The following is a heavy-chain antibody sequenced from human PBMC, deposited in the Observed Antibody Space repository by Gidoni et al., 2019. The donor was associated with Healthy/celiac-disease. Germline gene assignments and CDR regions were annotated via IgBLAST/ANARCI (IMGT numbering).Heavy chain of an antibody. CDR3: AKEGGSYGPNSPDAFDI. D-gene: IGHD5-18*01. CDR2: ISGSGGST. J-gene: IGHJ3*02. V-gene: IGHV3-23*01. CDR1: GFTFSRYA. Sequence: EVQLLESGGGLVQHGGSLRLSCAASGFTFSRYAMSWVRQAPGKGLEWVSAISGSGGSTYYAYSVKVRFTISRDNSKNTLYLQMNSLRAEDTAVYYCAKEGGSYGPNSPDAFDIWGQGTMVTVSS.